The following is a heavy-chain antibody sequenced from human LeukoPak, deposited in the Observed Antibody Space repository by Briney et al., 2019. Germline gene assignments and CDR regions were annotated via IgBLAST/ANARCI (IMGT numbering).Heavy chain of an antibody. D-gene: IGHD3-10*01. V-gene: IGHV4-59*01. CDR1: GGSISSYY. J-gene: IGHJ4*02. CDR3: ARVHQSSGSYGDY. CDR2: IYYSGST. Sequence: PSETLSLTCTVSGGSISSYYWSWIRQPPGKGLEWIGYIYYSGSTNYNPSLKSRVTISVDTSKNQFSLKLSSVTAADTAVYYCARVHQSSGSYGDYWGQGTLVTVSS.